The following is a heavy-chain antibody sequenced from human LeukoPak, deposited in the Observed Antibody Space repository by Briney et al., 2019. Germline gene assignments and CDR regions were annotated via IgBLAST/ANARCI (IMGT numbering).Heavy chain of an antibody. CDR2: IYNSRST. CDR3: EQKTAYDILTGFGQFDC. Sequence: SKTLSLTCSVSGGSIRSNSYYWGWIRQPPGKGLEWIGTIYNSRSTYYNPSLKSRVTISVDTSKNQFSLKLSSVTAADTAVYYFEQKTAYDILTGFGQFDCWGQGTLVTVSS. V-gene: IGHV4-39*01. D-gene: IGHD3-9*01. CDR1: GGSIRSNSYY. J-gene: IGHJ4*02.